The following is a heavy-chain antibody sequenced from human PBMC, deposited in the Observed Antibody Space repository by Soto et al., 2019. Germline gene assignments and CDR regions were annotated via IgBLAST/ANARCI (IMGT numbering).Heavy chain of an antibody. V-gene: IGHV3-21*01. CDR2: ISSSSSYI. J-gene: IGHJ6*02. CDR3: ARVVTMTRFYYYGMDV. D-gene: IGHD3-22*01. CDR1: GFTFSSYS. Sequence: GGSLRLSCAASGFTFSSYSMNWVRQAPGKGLEWVSSISSSSSYIYYADSVKGRFTISRDNAKNSLYLQMNSLRAEDTAVYYCARVVTMTRFYYYGMDVWGQGTTVTVSS.